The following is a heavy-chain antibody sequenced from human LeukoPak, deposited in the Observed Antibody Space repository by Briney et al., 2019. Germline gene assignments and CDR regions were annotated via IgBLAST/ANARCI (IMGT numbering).Heavy chain of an antibody. D-gene: IGHD3-3*01. CDR2: INPNSGGT. V-gene: IGHV1-2*02. CDR3: ARSVLWQGFLVWLSFFDY. CDR1: GYTFTGYY. Sequence: ASVKVSCKASGYTFTGYYMHWVRQAPGQGLEWMGWINPNSGGTNYAQKFQGRVTMTRDTSISTAYMELSRLRSDDTAVYYCARSVLWQGFLVWLSFFDYWGQGTLVTVSS. J-gene: IGHJ4*02.